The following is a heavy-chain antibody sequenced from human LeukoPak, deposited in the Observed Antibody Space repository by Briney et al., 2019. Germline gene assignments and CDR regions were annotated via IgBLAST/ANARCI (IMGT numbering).Heavy chain of an antibody. Sequence: PGGSLRLSCAASGFAFSNAWMNWVRQAPGKGLEWVGRIKSKTDGGTTEYAAPVKGRFTISRDDSKNTLYLQMSSLKPDDTAVYYCTTALVWESTFDYWGQGALVTVSS. CDR3: TTALVWESTFDY. V-gene: IGHV3-15*01. CDR1: GFAFSNAW. J-gene: IGHJ4*02. D-gene: IGHD1-26*01. CDR2: IKSKTDGGTT.